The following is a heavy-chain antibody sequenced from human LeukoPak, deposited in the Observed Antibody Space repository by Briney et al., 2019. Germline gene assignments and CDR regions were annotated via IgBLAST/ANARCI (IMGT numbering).Heavy chain of an antibody. Sequence: ASVKVSCKASGYTFTGYYMHWVRQAPGQGLEWMGWINPNSGGTNYAQKFQGWVTMTWDTSISTAYMELSRLRSDDTAVYYCFFPVARKSQVYWGQGTLVTVSS. CDR3: FFPVARKSQVY. CDR1: GYTFTGYY. J-gene: IGHJ4*02. CDR2: INPNSGGT. V-gene: IGHV1-2*04. D-gene: IGHD2-15*01.